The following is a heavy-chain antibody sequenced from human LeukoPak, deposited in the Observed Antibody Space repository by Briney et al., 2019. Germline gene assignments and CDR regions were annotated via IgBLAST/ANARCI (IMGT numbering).Heavy chain of an antibody. D-gene: IGHD5-24*01. J-gene: IGHJ4*02. V-gene: IGHV1-18*01. CDR3: ARMEMATAIFDY. CDR2: ISAYNGNT. CDR1: GYTFTSYA. Sequence: GASVKVSCEASGYTFTSYAITWVRQAPGQGLEWMGWISAYNGNTNYAQNLQGRVTMTTDTSTSTAYMELRSLRSDDTAMYYCARMEMATAIFDYWGQGTLVTVSS.